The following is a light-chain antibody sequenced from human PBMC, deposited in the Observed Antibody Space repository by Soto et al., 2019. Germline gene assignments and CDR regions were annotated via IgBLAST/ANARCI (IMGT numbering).Light chain of an antibody. V-gene: IGKV1-5*01. Sequence: DIQLTQSPPTLSASVGDRVTITCRASQSIRYYLAWYQQMPGKAPKLLIYGASSLQSGVPSRFSGSGSGTEFALTICSVQPYDFGTYFCQHHNSYSQTFGQGTKVEIK. CDR3: QHHNSYSQT. J-gene: IGKJ1*01. CDR2: GAS. CDR1: QSIRYY.